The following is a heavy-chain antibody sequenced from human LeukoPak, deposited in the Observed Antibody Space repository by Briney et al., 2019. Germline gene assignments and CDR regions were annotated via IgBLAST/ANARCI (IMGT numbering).Heavy chain of an antibody. CDR3: ARVATYCSGGSCPYYFDY. D-gene: IGHD2-15*01. CDR1: GFTFSSYE. Sequence: GGSLRLSCAASGFTFSSYEMNWVRQAPGKGLERVSYISSSGSIIYYADSVKGRFTISRDNGKNSLYVQMKSLRAEDTAVYYCARVATYCSGGSCPYYFDYWGQGTLVTVSS. J-gene: IGHJ4*02. V-gene: IGHV3-48*03. CDR2: ISSSGSII.